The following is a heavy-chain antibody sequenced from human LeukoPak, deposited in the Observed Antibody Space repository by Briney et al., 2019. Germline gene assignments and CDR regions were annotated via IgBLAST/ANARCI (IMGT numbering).Heavy chain of an antibody. D-gene: IGHD4-23*01. CDR1: GGTFSSYA. CDR2: IIPIFGTA. V-gene: IGHV1-69*05. J-gene: IGHJ4*02. Sequence: SVKVSCRASGGTFSSYAISWVRQAPGQGLEWMGRIIPIFGTANYAQKFQGRVTITTDESTSTAYMELSSLRSEDTAVYYCARETVDTQPTFDYWGQGTLVTVSS. CDR3: ARETVDTQPTFDY.